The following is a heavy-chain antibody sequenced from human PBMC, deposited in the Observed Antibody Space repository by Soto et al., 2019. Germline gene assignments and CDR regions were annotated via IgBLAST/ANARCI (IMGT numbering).Heavy chain of an antibody. CDR1: GGSISSYA. CDR3: AMRFLLGGYYGMAV. Sequence: QVQVVQSGAEVKKPGSSVKVSCKASGGSISSYAISWVRQAPGQGLEWMGGIIPMFGTANYAQKFQGRVMIPAEESRSKAYRGGRGLRSGDRAVYYGAMRFLLGGYYGMAVGGQGTTFPVSS. J-gene: IGHJ6*02. CDR2: IIPMFGTA. V-gene: IGHV1-69*01. D-gene: IGHD3-16*01.